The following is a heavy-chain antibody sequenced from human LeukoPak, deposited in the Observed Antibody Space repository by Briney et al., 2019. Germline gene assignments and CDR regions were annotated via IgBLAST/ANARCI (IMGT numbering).Heavy chain of an antibody. CDR1: GFTFSNYA. J-gene: IGHJ5*02. CDR3: AKDPWGDYYHSSGYYDWFDL. CDR2: ISGSGDST. D-gene: IGHD3-22*01. Sequence: GGSLRLSCAASGFTFSNYAMTWVRQAPGEGLEWVSIISGSGDSTYYADSVKGRFTISRDNSKNTLYLQMNSLRAEDTAVYYCAKDPWGDYYHSSGYYDWFDLWGQGTLVTVSS. V-gene: IGHV3-23*01.